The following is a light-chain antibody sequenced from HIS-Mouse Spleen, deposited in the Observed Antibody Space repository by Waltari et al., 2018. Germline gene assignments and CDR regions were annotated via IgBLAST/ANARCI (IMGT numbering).Light chain of an antibody. J-gene: IGLJ3*02. V-gene: IGLV2-14*03. CDR3: AAWDDSLSGPV. CDR1: SSDVGGYNY. CDR2: DVS. Sequence: QSALTQPASVSGSPGQSITISCTGTSSDVGGYNYVSWYQQHPGKAPKLMFYDVSNPPSGVSNRFSGSKSGNTASLTISGLQAEDEADYYCAAWDDSLSGPVFGGGTKLTVL.